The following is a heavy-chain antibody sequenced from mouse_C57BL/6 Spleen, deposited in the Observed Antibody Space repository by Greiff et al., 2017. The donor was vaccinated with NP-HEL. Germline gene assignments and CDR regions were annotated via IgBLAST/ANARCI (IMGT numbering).Heavy chain of an antibody. J-gene: IGHJ4*01. D-gene: IGHD2-5*01. CDR3: AMPLYPDYSNYDAYAMDY. CDR1: GFTFSDYG. CDR2: ISSGSSTI. Sequence: EVMLVESGGGLVKPGGSLKLSCAASGFTFSDYGMHWVRQAPEKGLEWVAYISSGSSTIYYADTVKGRFTISRDNAKNTLFLQMTSLRSEDTAMYYCAMPLYPDYSNYDAYAMDYWGQGTSVTVSS. V-gene: IGHV5-17*01.